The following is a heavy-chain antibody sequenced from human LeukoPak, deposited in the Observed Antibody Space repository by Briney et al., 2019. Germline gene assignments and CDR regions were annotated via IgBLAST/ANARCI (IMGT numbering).Heavy chain of an antibody. V-gene: IGHV4-4*07. D-gene: IGHD2-2*01. Sequence: SETLSLTCTVSGGSISSYYWSWIRQPAGKGLEWIGRIYTSGTTNYNPSLKSRVTMSLDTSKNQFSLKLTSMTAADTAVYYCAGYCSTTSCYGSTFWGQGTLVTVSS. J-gene: IGHJ4*02. CDR1: GGSISSYY. CDR3: AGYCSTTSCYGSTF. CDR2: IYTSGTT.